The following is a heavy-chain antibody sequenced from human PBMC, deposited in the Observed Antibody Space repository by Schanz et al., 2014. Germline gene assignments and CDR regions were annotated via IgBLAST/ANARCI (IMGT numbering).Heavy chain of an antibody. V-gene: IGHV3-7*01. CDR2: INLDGSGK. J-gene: IGHJ4*02. CDR1: GFKFSIYA. Sequence: VQLVDSGGGVVQPGRSLRLSCAASGFKFSIYAMHWVRQAPGKGLEWVANINLDGSGKIYLGSVRGRFAISRDDAQNSVYLQMNSLRAEDTSVYHCVREESYYGAGSYRYWGPGTLVTVSS. CDR3: VREESYYGAGSYRY. D-gene: IGHD3-10*01.